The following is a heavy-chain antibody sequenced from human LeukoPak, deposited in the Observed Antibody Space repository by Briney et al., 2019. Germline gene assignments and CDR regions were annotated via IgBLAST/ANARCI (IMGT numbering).Heavy chain of an antibody. Sequence: ASVKVSCKASGYTFTSYGISWVRQAPGQGLEWMGWISAYNGNTNYAQKLQGRVTMTTDTSTSTAYMELRSLRSDDTAVYYCATDQGGYSYGYGYYYYMDVWGKGTTVTVSS. D-gene: IGHD5-18*01. CDR2: ISAYNGNT. CDR3: ATDQGGYSYGYGYYYYMDV. J-gene: IGHJ6*03. CDR1: GYTFTSYG. V-gene: IGHV1-18*01.